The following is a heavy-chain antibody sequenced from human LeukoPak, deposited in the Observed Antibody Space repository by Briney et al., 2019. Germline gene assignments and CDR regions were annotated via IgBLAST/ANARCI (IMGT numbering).Heavy chain of an antibody. CDR2: ISSNSSYI. Sequence: GGSLRLSCAASGFTFSSYSMNWVRQAPGKGLEWVSSISSNSSYIYYADSVKGRFTISRDNAKNPLYLQMNSLRAEDTAVYYCARGAIDYDFWSGYYFISDYWGQGTLVTVSS. D-gene: IGHD3-3*01. J-gene: IGHJ4*02. V-gene: IGHV3-21*01. CDR3: ARGAIDYDFWSGYYFISDY. CDR1: GFTFSSYS.